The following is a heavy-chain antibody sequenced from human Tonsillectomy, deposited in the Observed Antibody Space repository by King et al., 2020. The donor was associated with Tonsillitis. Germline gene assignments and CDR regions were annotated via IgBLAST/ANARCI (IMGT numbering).Heavy chain of an antibody. J-gene: IGHJ3*02. CDR1: GFTFSSYW. CDR3: ARIYDQDAFDI. CDR2: INEDGSEE. Sequence: VQLVESGGGLVQPGVSLRLSWAASGFTFSSYWMSWVRQAPGQGLEWVANINEDGSEEYYVDSVMGQFTISRDNAENSLYLQMSSLRAEDTAVYYCARIYDQDAFDIWGQGTMVTVSS. D-gene: IGHD2/OR15-2a*01. V-gene: IGHV3-7*03.